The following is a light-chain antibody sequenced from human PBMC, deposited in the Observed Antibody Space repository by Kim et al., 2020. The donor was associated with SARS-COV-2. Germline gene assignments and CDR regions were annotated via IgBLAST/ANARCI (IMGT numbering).Light chain of an antibody. J-gene: IGKJ2*01. Sequence: LSPGERATLSCRASQSVSSSYLAWYQQKPGQAPRLLIYGASSRATGIPDRFSGSGSGTDFTLTISRLEPEDFAVYYCQQYGSSPETFGQGTKLEI. V-gene: IGKV3-20*01. CDR3: QQYGSSPET. CDR2: GAS. CDR1: QSVSSSY.